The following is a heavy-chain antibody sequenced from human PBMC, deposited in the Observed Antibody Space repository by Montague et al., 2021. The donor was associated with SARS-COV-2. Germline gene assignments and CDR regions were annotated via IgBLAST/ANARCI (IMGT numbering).Heavy chain of an antibody. CDR1: GFTFSSHG. D-gene: IGHD1-14*01. CDR3: ARDQNHGMDV. V-gene: IGHV3-23*01. Sequence: SLRLSCAASGFTFSSHGMYWVRQPPGKGLEWVSEIHGRGDGTYYADSVKGRFTISRDNSKNTLYLQMNSLRVEDTAVHYCARDQNHGMDVWGQGTTVIVSS. J-gene: IGHJ6*02. CDR2: IHGRGDGT.